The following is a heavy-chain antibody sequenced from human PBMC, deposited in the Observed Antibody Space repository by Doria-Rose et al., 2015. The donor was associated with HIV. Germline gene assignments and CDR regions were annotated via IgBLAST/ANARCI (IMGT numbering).Heavy chain of an antibody. CDR1: GVSLSSPGMG. CDR3: ARIKSSRWYHKYYFDF. CDR2: NFSDDER. J-gene: IGHJ4*02. V-gene: IGHV2-26*01. D-gene: IGHD6-13*01. Sequence: QVTLKESGPVLVKPTETLTLTCTVSGVSLSSPGMGVSWIRQPPGKALEWLANNFSDDERSYKTSLKSRLTISRGTSKSQVVLTMTDVDPVGTATYYCARIKSSRWYHKYYFDFWGQGTLVIVSA.